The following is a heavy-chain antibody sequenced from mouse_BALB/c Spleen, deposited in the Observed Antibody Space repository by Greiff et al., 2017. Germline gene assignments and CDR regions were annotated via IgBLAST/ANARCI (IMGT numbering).Heavy chain of an antibody. CDR3: ARFCYGSSHYLDY. D-gene: IGHD1-1*01. V-gene: IGHV1-7*01. Sequence: QVQLQQSGAELAKPGASVKMSCKASGYTFTSYWMHWVKQRPGQGLEWIGYINPSTGYTEYNQKFKDKATLTADKSSSTAYMQLSSLTSEDSAVYYCARFCYGSSHYLDYWGQGTTRTVSS. CDR1: GYTFTSYW. CDR2: INPSTGYT. J-gene: IGHJ2*01.